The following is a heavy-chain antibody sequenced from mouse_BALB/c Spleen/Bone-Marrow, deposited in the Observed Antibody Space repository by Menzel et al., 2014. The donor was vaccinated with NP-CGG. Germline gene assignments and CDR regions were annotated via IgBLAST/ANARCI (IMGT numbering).Heavy chain of an antibody. CDR2: INPSNGRT. J-gene: IGHJ3*01. CDR3: ARGDGFAWFAY. Sequence: QVQLQQSGAELVKPGASVKLSCKASGYTFTSYWMHWVKQRPGQGLEWIGEINPSNGRTNYNEKFKSKATLTVDKSSSTAYMQLSSLTSEYSAVYDCARGDGFAWFAYWGQGTLVTVSA. CDR1: GYTFTSYW. D-gene: IGHD3-3*01. V-gene: IGHV1S81*02.